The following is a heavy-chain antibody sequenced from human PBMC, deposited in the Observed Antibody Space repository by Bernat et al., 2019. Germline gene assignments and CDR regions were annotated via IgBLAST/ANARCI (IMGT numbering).Heavy chain of an antibody. CDR1: GYTFTSYY. D-gene: IGHD3-10*01. CDR2: INPSGGST. Sequence: QVQLVQSGAEVKKPGASVKVSCKASGYTFTSYYMHWVRQAPGQGLEWMGIINPSGGSTSYAQRFQGRVTMTRDTSTSTVYMELSSLRSEDTAVYYCASGYGEGDFDYWGQGTLVTVSS. CDR3: ASGYGEGDFDY. V-gene: IGHV1-46*01. J-gene: IGHJ4*02.